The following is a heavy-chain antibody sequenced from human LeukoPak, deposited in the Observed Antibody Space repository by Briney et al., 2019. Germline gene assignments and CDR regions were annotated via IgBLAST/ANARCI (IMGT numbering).Heavy chain of an antibody. J-gene: IGHJ4*02. D-gene: IGHD5-12*01. Sequence: PGGSLRLSCAVSGFTVSSNYMSWVRQAPGKGLEWVSVIYSDGSTYSADSVKGRFTISRDNSKNTLYLQINSLRAEDTAVYYCARDNAGYDYWGQGTLVTVSS. CDR3: ARDNAGYDY. CDR2: IYSDGST. CDR1: GFTVSSNY. V-gene: IGHV3-53*01.